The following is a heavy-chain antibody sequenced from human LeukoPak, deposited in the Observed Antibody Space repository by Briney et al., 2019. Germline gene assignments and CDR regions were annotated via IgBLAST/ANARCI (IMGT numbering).Heavy chain of an antibody. CDR1: GFTFSSSI. CDR2: ISRSSSYI. D-gene: IGHD6-19*01. J-gene: IGHJ4*02. Sequence: GESLRLSCAASGFTFSSSIMNWVRQVPGKGLEWVSCISRSSSYIYYADSVKGRFTVSGDDGKNSLYLQMNSLRVEDTAVYYCAREGRSNGFYGVLDFWGQGALVTVSS. CDR3: AREGRSNGFYGVLDF. V-gene: IGHV3-21*01.